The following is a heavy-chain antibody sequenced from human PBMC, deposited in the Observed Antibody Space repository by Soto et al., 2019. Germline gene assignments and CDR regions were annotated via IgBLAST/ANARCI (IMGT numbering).Heavy chain of an antibody. D-gene: IGHD3-3*01. V-gene: IGHV1-8*01. J-gene: IGHJ6*02. CDR2: MNPNSGNT. Sequence: ASVKVSCKASGYTFTRYDINWVRQATGQGLEWMGWMNPNSGNTGYAQKFQGRVTMTRNTSISTAYMELSSLRSEDTAVYYCVRARSFSYFTIFGVVRVNYGMDVWGQGTTVTVSS. CDR3: VRARSFSYFTIFGVVRVNYGMDV. CDR1: GYTFTRYD.